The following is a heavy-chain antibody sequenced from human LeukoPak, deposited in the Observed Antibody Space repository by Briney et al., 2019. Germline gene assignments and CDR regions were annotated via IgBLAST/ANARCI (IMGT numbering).Heavy chain of an antibody. J-gene: IGHJ4*02. V-gene: IGHV1-18*01. CDR3: ARRGGNYYIDY. Sequence: ASVKVSCKASGYTFTSYGINWVRQAPGQGLEWMGWISAYNGNTIYAQNLQGRVTMTTDTSTGTAYMELRSLRSDDTAVYYCARRGGNYYIDYWGQGTLVTVSS. CDR1: GYTFTSYG. D-gene: IGHD4-23*01. CDR2: ISAYNGNT.